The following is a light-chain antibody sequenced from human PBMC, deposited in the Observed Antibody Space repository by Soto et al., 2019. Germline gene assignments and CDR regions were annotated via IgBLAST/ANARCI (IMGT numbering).Light chain of an antibody. CDR3: QYYGSPPLA. CDR1: QSVISTY. CDR2: GAS. Sequence: ERVLTQSQGPLSLSPGERATLSCRASQSVISTYLAWYQQKPGQAPSLLIYGASSRATGIPDRFSVSGSGTDFTFTISSLEPEDFAVYYCQYYGSPPLAFGGGNKVEIK. J-gene: IGKJ4*01. V-gene: IGKV3-20*01.